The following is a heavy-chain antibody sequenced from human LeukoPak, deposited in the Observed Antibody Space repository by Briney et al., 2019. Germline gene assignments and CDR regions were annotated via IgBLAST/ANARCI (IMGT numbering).Heavy chain of an antibody. J-gene: IGHJ4*02. CDR3: ARDLPLDY. V-gene: IGHV4-59*01. Sequence: PPESLSLTSALYRGSFSGYYSSWVSQPPGKGLEWIGYIYYSGSTNYNPPLKSRVTISVDTSKNQFSLRLSSVTAADTAVYYCARDLPLDYWGEGTLVTVSS. CDR2: IYYSGST. CDR1: RGSFSGYY. D-gene: IGHD5/OR15-5a*01.